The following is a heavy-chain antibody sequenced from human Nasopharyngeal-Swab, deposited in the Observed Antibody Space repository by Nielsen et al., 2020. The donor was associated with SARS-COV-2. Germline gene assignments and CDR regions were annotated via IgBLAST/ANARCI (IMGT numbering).Heavy chain of an antibody. CDR3: ARVPCSSTSCYVGGYGMDV. CDR2: IYSGGST. J-gene: IGHJ6*02. Sequence: LSLTCAASGFTVSSNYMSWVRQAPGKGLEWVSVIYSGGSTYYADSVKGRFTISRDNSKNTLYLQMNSLRAEDTAVYYCARVPCSSTSCYVGGYGMDVWGQGTTVTVSS. D-gene: IGHD2-2*01. CDR1: GFTVSSNY. V-gene: IGHV3-53*01.